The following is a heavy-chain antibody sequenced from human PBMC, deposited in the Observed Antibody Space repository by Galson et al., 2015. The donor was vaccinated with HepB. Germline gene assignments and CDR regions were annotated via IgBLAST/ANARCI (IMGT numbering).Heavy chain of an antibody. J-gene: IGHJ4*02. V-gene: IGHV3-21*01. CDR1: GFTFSTYN. D-gene: IGHD2-15*01. CDR2: ISSSSSYM. CDR3: ARDPGGGSFDF. Sequence: LRLSCAASGFTFSTYNMNWVRQAPGKGLEWVSSISSSSSYMFYVDSGKGRFTISRDNTKNSLYLHMSRLRVEDTAVYYCARDPGGGSFDFWGQGTLVTVSS.